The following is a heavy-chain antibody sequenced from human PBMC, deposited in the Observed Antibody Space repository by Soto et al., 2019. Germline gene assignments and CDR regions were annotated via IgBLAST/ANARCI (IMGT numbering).Heavy chain of an antibody. V-gene: IGHV6-1*01. CDR2: KYYRSKWYN. CDR1: GDSVSTNSAT. CDR3: ARLIGNSWLDS. J-gene: IGHJ5*01. D-gene: IGHD2-8*01. Sequence: QVQLQQSGPALVKPSQTISLTCAISGDSVSTNSATWHWNRQSPSRGLEWLGRKYYRSKWYNDYAVSVKGRRTINPDTSNNLLPLQLNSVTPDDTAVYYCARLIGNSWLDSWGQGTLVTVSS.